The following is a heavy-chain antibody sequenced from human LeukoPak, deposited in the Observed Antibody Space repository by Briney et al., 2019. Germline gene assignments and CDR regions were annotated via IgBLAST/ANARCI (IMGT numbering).Heavy chain of an antibody. CDR3: ARAPAAARPYYFDC. J-gene: IGHJ4*02. CDR2: IKQDGSEK. D-gene: IGHD6-6*01. Sequence: PGGSLRLSCAASGFTFSSHWMSWVRQAPGKGLEWVAKIKQDGSEKYYVDSVKGRFTISRDNAKNSLYLQMNSLRPEDTAVYYCARAPAAARPYYFDCWGQGTLVTVSS. V-gene: IGHV3-7*01. CDR1: GFTFSSHW.